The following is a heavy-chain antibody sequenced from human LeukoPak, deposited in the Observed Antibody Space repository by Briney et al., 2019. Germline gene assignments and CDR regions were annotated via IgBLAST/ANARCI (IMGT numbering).Heavy chain of an antibody. CDR2: ISSKGDST. Sequence: GGSLRLSCSASGFTFSTYAMHWVRQAPGKGLEYVSAISSKGDSTFYADSVKGRFTISRDNAKKTVYLQMNSLRVEDTAIYYCTRHYGTGFYGMDVWGQGTTVTVSS. J-gene: IGHJ6*02. CDR1: GFTFSTYA. V-gene: IGHV3-64*04. D-gene: IGHD3-10*01. CDR3: TRHYGTGFYGMDV.